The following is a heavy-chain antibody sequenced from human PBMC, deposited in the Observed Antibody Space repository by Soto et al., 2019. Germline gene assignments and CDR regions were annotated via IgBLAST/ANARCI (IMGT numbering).Heavy chain of an antibody. J-gene: IGHJ4*02. CDR3: ARSVIAVAGPAEHFDS. V-gene: IGHV6-1*01. CDR2: TYYRSKWYN. D-gene: IGHD6-19*01. CDR1: GDSVSSNSAA. Sequence: SQTLSLTCAISGDSVSSNSAAWNWIRQSPSRGLEWLGRTYYRSKWYNDYAVSVKSRITINPDTSKNQFSLQLNSVTPEDTAVYYCARSVIAVAGPAEHFDSWGQGTLLTVS.